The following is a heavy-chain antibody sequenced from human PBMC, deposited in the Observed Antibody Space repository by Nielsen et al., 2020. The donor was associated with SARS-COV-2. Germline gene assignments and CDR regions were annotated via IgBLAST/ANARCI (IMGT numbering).Heavy chain of an antibody. Sequence: KVSCKGSGYSFTSYWISWVRQMPGKGLEWMGRIDPSDSYTNYSPSFQGHVTISADKPISTAYLQWSSLKASDTAMYYCARRGGSSAGGFDYWGQGTLVTVSS. CDR1: GYSFTSYW. CDR2: IDPSDSYT. J-gene: IGHJ4*02. V-gene: IGHV5-10-1*01. CDR3: ARRGGSSAGGFDY. D-gene: IGHD6-6*01.